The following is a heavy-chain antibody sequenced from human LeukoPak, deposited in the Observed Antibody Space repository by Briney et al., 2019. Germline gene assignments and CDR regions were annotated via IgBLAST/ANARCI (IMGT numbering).Heavy chain of an antibody. Sequence: ASVKVSCKASGYTFTSYAMHWVRQAPGQRLEWMGWINAGNGNTKYSLKFQGRVTITRDTSASTAYMELSSLRSEDTAVYYCARDRGGAGDFDYWGQGTLVTVSS. CDR1: GYTFTSYA. V-gene: IGHV1-3*01. J-gene: IGHJ4*02. D-gene: IGHD3-16*01. CDR3: ARDRGGAGDFDY. CDR2: INAGNGNT.